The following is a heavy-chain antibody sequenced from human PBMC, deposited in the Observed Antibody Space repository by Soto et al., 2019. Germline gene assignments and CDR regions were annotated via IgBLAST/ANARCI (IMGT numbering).Heavy chain of an antibody. J-gene: IGHJ6*02. CDR1: GEPLSGYY. V-gene: IGHV4-34*01. CDR3: ARAYSTSSLYYYYGMDV. CDR2: INHSGST. D-gene: IGHD6-6*01. Sequence: PSETLSLTCAVHGEPLSGYYWSWIRQSPGKGLEWIGEINHSGSTNYNPSLKSRVTVSVDTSKNHFSLKLSSVTAADTAVYYCARAYSTSSLYYYYGMDVWGQVTTVTVSS.